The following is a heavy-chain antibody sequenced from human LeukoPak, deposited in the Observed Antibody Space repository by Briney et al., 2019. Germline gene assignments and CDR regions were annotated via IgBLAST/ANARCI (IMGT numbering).Heavy chain of an antibody. CDR1: GGSISSGSDY. J-gene: IGHJ4*02. D-gene: IGHD2-8*01. CDR3: ARSPYCTNGVCYSRYYFDY. CDR2: IYTSGST. Sequence: SETLSLTCTVSGGSISSGSDYWSWIRQPAGKGLEWIGRIYTSGSTDCNPSLKSRVTISVDTSKNQFSLKLSSVTAADTAVYYCARSPYCTNGVCYSRYYFDYWGQGTLVTVSS. V-gene: IGHV4-61*02.